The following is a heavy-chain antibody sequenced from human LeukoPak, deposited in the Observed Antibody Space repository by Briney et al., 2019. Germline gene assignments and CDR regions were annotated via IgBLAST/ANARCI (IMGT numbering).Heavy chain of an antibody. CDR1: GFTFSSYA. D-gene: IGHD3-22*01. CDR2: ISYDGSNK. V-gene: IGHV3-30-3*01. Sequence: GRSLRLSCAASGFTFSSYAMHWVRQAPGKGLEWVAVISYDGSNKYYADSVKGRFTISRDNSKNTLYLQMNSLRAEDTAVYYCAKDAAYYYDSSGYYSDYWGQGTLVTVSS. CDR3: AKDAAYYYDSSGYYSDY. J-gene: IGHJ4*02.